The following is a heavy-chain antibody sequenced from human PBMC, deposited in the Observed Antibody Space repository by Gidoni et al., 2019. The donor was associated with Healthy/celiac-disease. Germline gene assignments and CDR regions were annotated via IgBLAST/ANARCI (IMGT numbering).Heavy chain of an antibody. J-gene: IGHJ4*02. Sequence: QVQLQQWGAGLLKPSETLSLTCAVYGGSFSGYYWSWIRQPPGKGLEWIGEINHSGSTNYNPSLKSRVTISVDPSKNQFSLKLSSVTAADTAVYYCASLRVPVGATESSWVYWGQGTLVTVSS. D-gene: IGHD1-26*01. CDR1: GGSFSGYY. CDR3: ASLRVPVGATESSWVY. CDR2: INHSGST. V-gene: IGHV4-34*01.